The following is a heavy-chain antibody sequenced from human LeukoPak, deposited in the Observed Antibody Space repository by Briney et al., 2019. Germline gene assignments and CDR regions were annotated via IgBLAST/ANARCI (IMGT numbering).Heavy chain of an antibody. D-gene: IGHD4-17*01. V-gene: IGHV3-7*03. J-gene: IGHJ5*02. CDR3: AKDRAFMTTVTHNWFDP. CDR2: IKEDGSEK. CDR1: GFTFSSYW. Sequence: GGSLRLSCAVSGFTFSSYWMSWVRQAPGKGLEWVANIKEDGSEKYYVDSVKGRFTISRDNAKNTLYLQMNSLRAEDTAVYYCAKDRAFMTTVTHNWFDPWGQGTLVTVSS.